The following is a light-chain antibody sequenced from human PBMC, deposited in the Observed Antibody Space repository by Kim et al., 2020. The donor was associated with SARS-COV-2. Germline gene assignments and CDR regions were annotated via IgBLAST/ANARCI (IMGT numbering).Light chain of an antibody. J-gene: IGKJ1*01. CDR3: LQHNSYPWT. CDR1: QGINNN. V-gene: IGKV1-17*03. Sequence: DVQMTQSPSAMSASVGDRVTITCRASQGINNNLAWFQQKPGKVPKRLIYGASSLHSGVPPRFSGGGSGTEFTLIISSLQPEDFATYYSLQHNSYPWTFGQGTKVDIK. CDR2: GAS.